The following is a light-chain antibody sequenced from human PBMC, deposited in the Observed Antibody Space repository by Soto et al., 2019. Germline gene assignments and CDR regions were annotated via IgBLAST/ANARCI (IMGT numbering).Light chain of an antibody. Sequence: QSALTQPASVSGSPGQSITISCTGTSSDVGAYNSVSWYQQHPGKAPKLMIYDVSNRPSGVSTRFSGSKSGNTSSLTVSVRKAEDEADYYCSSSTTSYTLVFGGGTKLTVL. V-gene: IGLV2-14*03. J-gene: IGLJ3*02. CDR2: DVS. CDR1: SSDVGAYNS. CDR3: SSSTTSYTLV.